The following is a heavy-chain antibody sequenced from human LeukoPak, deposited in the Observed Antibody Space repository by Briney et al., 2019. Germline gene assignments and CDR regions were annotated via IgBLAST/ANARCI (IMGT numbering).Heavy chain of an antibody. V-gene: IGHV3-30*18. CDR1: GFTFNNYG. D-gene: IGHD2-2*01. CDR2: ISYDGRNK. J-gene: IGHJ4*02. CDR3: AKGPLRGTAAAIDY. Sequence: GKSLRLSCAASGFTFNNYGMHWVRQAPGKGLEWVAVISYDGRNKHYPDSVKGRFTISRDISTDTLWLQMDSLRTEDTAVYYCAKGPLRGTAAAIDYWGQGTLVTVSS.